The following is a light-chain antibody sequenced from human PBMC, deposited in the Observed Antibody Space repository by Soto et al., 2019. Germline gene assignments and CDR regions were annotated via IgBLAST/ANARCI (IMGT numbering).Light chain of an antibody. CDR1: QSVSSYY. CDR3: QQCGSSPWT. J-gene: IGKJ1*01. CDR2: AAS. Sequence: EIVLTQSPGTLSLSPVERATLSCSSSQSVSSYYLAWYQQKPGQAPRLLIYAASSRATGIPDRFSGGGSGTDFTLTISRLEPEDFAVYYCQQCGSSPWTFGQGTKVDTK. V-gene: IGKV3-20*01.